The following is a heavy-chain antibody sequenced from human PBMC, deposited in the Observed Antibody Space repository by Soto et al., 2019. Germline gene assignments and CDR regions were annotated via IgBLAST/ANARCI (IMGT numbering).Heavy chain of an antibody. CDR3: VKDLRAAASYAFDI. V-gene: IGHV3-64D*06. CDR2: ISVNGGST. CDR1: GFTFSSYS. D-gene: IGHD6-13*01. Sequence: PGGSLRLSCSASGFTFSSYSMHWVRQAPGKGLEFVSVISVNGGSTYYADSVKGRFTISRDNSKNTLYLQMSSLRAEDTAVYYCVKDLRAAASYAFDIWGQGTMVTVSS. J-gene: IGHJ3*02.